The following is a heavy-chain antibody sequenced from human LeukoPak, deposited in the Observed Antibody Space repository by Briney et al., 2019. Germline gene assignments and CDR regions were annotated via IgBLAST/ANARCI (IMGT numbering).Heavy chain of an antibody. J-gene: IGHJ4*02. CDR2: IYYSGST. Sequence: SETLSLTCAVSTGSISSGGYYWSWIREPPGEGLEWIGDIYYSGSTYYHPSIMSRVTISLATSKNQFSLKLSSVTAADTAVYYCARVTTVTTSFHFDYWGQGTLVTVSS. V-gene: IGHV4-30-4*01. D-gene: IGHD4-17*01. CDR1: TGSISSGGYY. CDR3: ARVTTVTTSFHFDY.